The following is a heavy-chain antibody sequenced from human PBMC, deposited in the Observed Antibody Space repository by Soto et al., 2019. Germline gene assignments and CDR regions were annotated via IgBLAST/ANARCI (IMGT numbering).Heavy chain of an antibody. J-gene: IGHJ4*02. CDR3: TTLSSTWPTGGDY. CDR1: GLMFSNQG. Sequence: GGSLRLSCVASGLMFSNQGMSWFRQAPGKGLEWVANIKQDGSEKYYVDSVKGRFIIFRDNAENLLYLLMNSLRADDTAVYYCTTLSSTWPTGGDYWGQGTLVTVSS. V-gene: IGHV3-7*03. CDR2: IKQDGSEK. D-gene: IGHD2-2*01.